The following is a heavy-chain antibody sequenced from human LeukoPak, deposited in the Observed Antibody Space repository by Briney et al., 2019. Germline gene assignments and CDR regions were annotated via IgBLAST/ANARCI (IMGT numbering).Heavy chain of an antibody. CDR3: AKGTENYFDY. CDR2: ISGSGGST. V-gene: IGHV3-23*01. CDR1: GFTFSSYA. D-gene: IGHD1-1*01. J-gene: IGHJ4*02. Sequence: GGALRLSCAASGFTFSSYAMSWVRQAPGKGLEGVSAISGSGGSTYSADSVKGRFTISRDNSKNTLYLQMNSLRAEDTAVYYCAKGTENYFDYWGQGPLVTVSS.